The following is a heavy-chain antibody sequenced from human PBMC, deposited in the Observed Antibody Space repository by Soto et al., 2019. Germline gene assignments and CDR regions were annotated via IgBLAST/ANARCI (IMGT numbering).Heavy chain of an antibody. J-gene: IGHJ5*02. D-gene: IGHD4-4*01. V-gene: IGHV3-21*01. CDR3: ARDADYSNYRFLNWFDP. CDR1: GFTFSSYS. CDR2: ISSSSSYI. Sequence: EVQLVESGGGLVKPGGSLRLSCAASGFTFSSYSMNWVRQAPGKGLEWVSSISSSSSYIYYADSVKGRFTISRDNAKNSLYLQMNSLRAEDTAVYYCARDADYSNYRFLNWFDPWGQGTLVTVSS.